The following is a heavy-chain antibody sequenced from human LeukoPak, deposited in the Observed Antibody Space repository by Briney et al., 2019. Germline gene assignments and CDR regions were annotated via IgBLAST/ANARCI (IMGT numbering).Heavy chain of an antibody. V-gene: IGHV4-34*01. D-gene: IGHD2-2*01. Sequence: PSETLSLTCAVYGGSFSGYYWSWIRQPPGKGLEWIGEINHSGSTNYNPSLKSRVTISVDTSKNQFSLKLSSVTAADTAVYYCARSLGSSRRWFDPWGQGTLVTVSS. CDR2: INHSGST. J-gene: IGHJ5*02. CDR3: ARSLGSSRRWFDP. CDR1: GGSFSGYY.